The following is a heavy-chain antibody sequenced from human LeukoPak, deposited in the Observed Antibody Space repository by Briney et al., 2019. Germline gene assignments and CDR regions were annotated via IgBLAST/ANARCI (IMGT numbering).Heavy chain of an antibody. D-gene: IGHD4-23*01. Sequence: GESLKISCKGSGYSFTSYWIGWVRQMPGKGLEWMGIIYPGDSDTRYSPSFQGQVTISADKSISTAYLQWSSLKASDTAMYYCARIQDYGGNSYYFDYWGQGTLVSVSS. J-gene: IGHJ4*02. CDR1: GYSFTSYW. CDR3: ARIQDYGGNSYYFDY. CDR2: IYPGDSDT. V-gene: IGHV5-51*01.